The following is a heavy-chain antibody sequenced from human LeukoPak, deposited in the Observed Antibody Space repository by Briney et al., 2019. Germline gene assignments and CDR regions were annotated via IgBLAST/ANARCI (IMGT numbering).Heavy chain of an antibody. CDR1: GLTFSSSG. Sequence: NPGGSLRLSCTASGLTFSSSGFSWVRQAPGKGLEWVAYIGPTGSDKYHADSVKGRFTISRDNANNFLYLQMNSLRAEDTAVYYCATETNGRHYDCWGRGT. D-gene: IGHD1-14*01. J-gene: IGHJ4*02. V-gene: IGHV3-21*06. CDR3: ATETNGRHYDC. CDR2: IGPTGSDK.